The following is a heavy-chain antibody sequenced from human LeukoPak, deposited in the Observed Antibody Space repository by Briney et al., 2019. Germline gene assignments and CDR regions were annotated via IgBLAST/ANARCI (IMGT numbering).Heavy chain of an antibody. D-gene: IGHD6-19*01. Sequence: GGSLRLSCAASGFTFSSYSMNWVRHAPGGGLEWVSSISSSSSYIYYADSVKGRFTISRDNAKNSLYLQMNSLRAEDTAVYYCARGLEEGGVSRWRLEGYYGMDVWGQGTTVTVSS. CDR3: ARGLEEGGVSRWRLEGYYGMDV. J-gene: IGHJ6*02. CDR1: GFTFSSYS. V-gene: IGHV3-21*01. CDR2: ISSSSSYI.